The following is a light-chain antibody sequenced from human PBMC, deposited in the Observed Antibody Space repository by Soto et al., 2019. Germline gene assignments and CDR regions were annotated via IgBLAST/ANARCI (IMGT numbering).Light chain of an antibody. V-gene: IGKV1-9*01. J-gene: IGKJ4*01. CDR1: QGISTL. CDR2: GAS. CDR3: QQLNSYPLT. Sequence: ISMTQSPSSPCASGVAIVTLTCRASQGISTLLAWYQHTPGKAPKLLIYGASTLQSGVPARFSGSESGAVFTLRISSLQPEDFATYYCQQLNSYPLTFGGGTKVDIK.